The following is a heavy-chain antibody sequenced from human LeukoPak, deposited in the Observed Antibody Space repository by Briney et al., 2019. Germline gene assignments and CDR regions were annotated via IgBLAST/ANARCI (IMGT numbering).Heavy chain of an antibody. D-gene: IGHD6-19*01. Sequence: SETLSLTCAVSGGSITGHYWNWIRQTPGMRLEWIGYTSYSRTTIYNSYFKGRATMSIDTSKNLLYLNLTSVTATDTAVYYCAKLGHSDGWYLGAFDIWGQGTTVIVSS. CDR1: GGSITGHY. V-gene: IGHV4-59*08. CDR3: AKLGHSDGWYLGAFDI. CDR2: TSYSRTT. J-gene: IGHJ3*02.